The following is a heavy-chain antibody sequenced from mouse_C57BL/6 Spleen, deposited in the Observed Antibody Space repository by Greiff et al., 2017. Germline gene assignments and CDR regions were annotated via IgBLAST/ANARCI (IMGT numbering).Heavy chain of an antibody. J-gene: IGHJ2*01. CDR1: GFTFSSYA. V-gene: IGHV5-4*01. CDR3: ARADYYSNSPFDY. CDR2: ISDGGSYT. D-gene: IGHD2-5*01. Sequence: EVQGVESGGGLVKPGGSLKLSCAASGFTFSSYAMSWVRQTPEKRLEWVATISDGGSYTYYPDNVKGRFTISRDNAKNNLYLQMSHLKSEDTAMYYCARADYYSNSPFDYWGQGTTLTVSS.